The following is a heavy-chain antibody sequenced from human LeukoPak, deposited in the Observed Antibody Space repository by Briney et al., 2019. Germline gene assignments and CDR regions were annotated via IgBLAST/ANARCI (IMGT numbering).Heavy chain of an antibody. D-gene: IGHD2-15*01. V-gene: IGHV3-7*01. J-gene: IGHJ6*03. Sequence: GGSLRLSCATSGFTFTSSWMTWVRQAPGKGLEWVANINQDGSEKYYVDSVKGQFTISRDNAKNSLYLQMDSLRVEDTALFYCALTGCRGISYSGGQYWHFMNVWGKGTTVTVSS. CDR2: INQDGSEK. CDR3: ALTGCRGISYSGGQYWHFMNV. CDR1: GFTFTSSW.